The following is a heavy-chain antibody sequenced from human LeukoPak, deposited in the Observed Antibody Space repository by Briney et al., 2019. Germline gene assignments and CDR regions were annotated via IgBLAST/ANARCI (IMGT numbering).Heavy chain of an antibody. CDR1: GFTFSSYA. D-gene: IGHD3-3*01. Sequence: PGGSLRLSCAASGFTFSSYAMSWVRQAPVKGLEWVSAISGSGGSTYYADSVKGRFTISRDNSKNTLYLQMNSLRAEDTAVYYCAKEGIGLRFLEWSAFDPWGQGTLVTVSS. CDR3: AKEGIGLRFLEWSAFDP. V-gene: IGHV3-23*01. J-gene: IGHJ5*02. CDR2: ISGSGGST.